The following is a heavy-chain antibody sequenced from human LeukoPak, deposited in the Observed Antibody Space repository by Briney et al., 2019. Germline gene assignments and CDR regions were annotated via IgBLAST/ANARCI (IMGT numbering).Heavy chain of an antibody. CDR2: IYYSGST. D-gene: IGHD4-17*01. V-gene: IGHV4-61*05. CDR1: GGSISSSSYY. CDR3: ARLTVDYGYYYGMDV. J-gene: IGHJ6*02. Sequence: SETLSLTCTVSGGSISSSSYYWSWIRQPPGKGLEWIGYIYYSGSTNYNPSLKSRVTISVDTSKNQFSLKLSSVTAADTAVYYCARLTVDYGYYYGMDVWGQGTTVTVSS.